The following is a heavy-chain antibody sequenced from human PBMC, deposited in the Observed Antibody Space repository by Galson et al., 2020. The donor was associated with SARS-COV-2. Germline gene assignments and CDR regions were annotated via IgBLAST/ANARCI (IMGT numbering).Heavy chain of an antibody. V-gene: IGHV3-43*02. J-gene: IGHJ6*03. CDR1: GFTFDDYA. CDR2: INVDSSKT. Sequence: GGSLRLSCAASGFTFDDYAMHWVRQAPGKGLEWVSLINVDSSKTHYANSVKGRFTISRDNSKDSLYLQLNSLGTEDSALYYCAKGALPKASGKISHYYMDVWGKGTTVSVSS. D-gene: IGHD3-10*01. CDR3: AKGALPKASGKISHYYMDV.